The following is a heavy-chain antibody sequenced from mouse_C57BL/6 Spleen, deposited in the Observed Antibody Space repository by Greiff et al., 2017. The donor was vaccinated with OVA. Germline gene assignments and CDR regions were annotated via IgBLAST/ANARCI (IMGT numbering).Heavy chain of an antibody. Sequence: EVKLEESGPGLVKPSQSLSLTCSVTGYSITSGYYWTWIRQFPGNKLEWMGYISYDGSNNYNPSLKNRISITRDTSKNQFFLKLNSVTTEDTATYYCARENIYYGYDGFAYWGQGTLVTVSA. V-gene: IGHV3-6*01. CDR2: ISYDGSN. J-gene: IGHJ3*01. CDR3: ARENIYYGYDGFAY. D-gene: IGHD2-2*01. CDR1: GYSITSGYY.